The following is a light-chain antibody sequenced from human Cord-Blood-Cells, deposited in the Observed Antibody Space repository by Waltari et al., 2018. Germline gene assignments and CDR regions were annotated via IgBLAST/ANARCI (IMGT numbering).Light chain of an antibody. V-gene: IGLV2-23*01. J-gene: IGLJ1*01. CDR2: EGS. CDR3: CSYAGSSSYV. Sequence: ISCTGTSSDVGSYNLVAWYQQHPGKAPKLMIYEGSKRPSGVSNRFSGSKSGNTASLTISGLQAEDEADYYCCSYAGSSSYVFGTGTKVTVL. CDR1: SSDVGSYNL.